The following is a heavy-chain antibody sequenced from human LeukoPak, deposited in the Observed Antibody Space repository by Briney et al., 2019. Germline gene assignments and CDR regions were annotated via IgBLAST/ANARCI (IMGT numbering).Heavy chain of an antibody. Sequence: GGSLILSCSASGFTFNKYVMHWVRQAPDKGLEYVSGVSNNGDSTYYADSVKGRFTISRDNSKNTLYLQMSSLRPEDTAAYYCVKGEVRGYKKRGVDYWGQGTLVTVSS. V-gene: IGHV3-64D*06. J-gene: IGHJ4*02. CDR2: VSNNGDST. D-gene: IGHD5-18*01. CDR1: GFTFNKYV. CDR3: VKGEVRGYKKRGVDY.